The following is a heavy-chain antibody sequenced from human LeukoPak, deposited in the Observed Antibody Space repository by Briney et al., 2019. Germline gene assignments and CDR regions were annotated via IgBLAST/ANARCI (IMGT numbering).Heavy chain of an antibody. D-gene: IGHD6-19*01. CDR3: ARDLYSSGLNAFDI. CDR2: IYYSGST. V-gene: IGHV4-39*07. J-gene: IGHJ3*02. CDR1: GGSISSSSYN. Sequence: SETLSLTCTVSGGSISSSSYNWGWIRQPPGKGLEWIGTIYYSGSTYYNPSLKSRVTISVDTSKNQFSLKLSSVTAADTAVYYCARDLYSSGLNAFDIWGQGTMVTVSS.